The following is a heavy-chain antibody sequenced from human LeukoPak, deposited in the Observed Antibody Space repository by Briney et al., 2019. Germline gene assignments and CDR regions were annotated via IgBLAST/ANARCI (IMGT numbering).Heavy chain of an antibody. CDR1: GGSISSGGYY. V-gene: IGHV4-30-2*03. D-gene: IGHD3-10*01. J-gene: IGHJ6*03. CDR2: IYHSGSA. CDR3: ARLVSGGYYYMDV. Sequence: SQTLSLTCTVSGGSISSGGYYWSWIRQPPGKGLEWIGYIYHSGSAYYNPSLKSRVTISVDTSKNQFSLKLSSVTAADTAVYYCARLVSGGYYYMDVWGKGTTVTVSS.